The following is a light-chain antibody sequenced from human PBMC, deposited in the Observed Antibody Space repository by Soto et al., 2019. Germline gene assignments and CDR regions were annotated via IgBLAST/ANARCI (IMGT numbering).Light chain of an antibody. J-gene: IGKJ4*01. CDR2: KTS. CDR1: QSINSS. CDR3: QQYKDYPIT. Sequence: DIQMTQSPSTLSASIGDGVTISCRASQSINSSLAWYQQKPGKAPKVVITKTSILEGGVPSRFSGSVSGTEFTLTISNLQPEDSATYYCQQYKDYPITFGGGTKVDIK. V-gene: IGKV1-5*03.